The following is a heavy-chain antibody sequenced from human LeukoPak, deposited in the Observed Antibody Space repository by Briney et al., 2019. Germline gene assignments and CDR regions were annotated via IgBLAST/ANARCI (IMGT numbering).Heavy chain of an antibody. Sequence: PSETLSLTCTVSGGSISSYYWSWIRQPAGKGLEWIGRIYTSGSTNYNPSLKSRVTMSVDTSKNQFSLKLSSVTAADTAVYYCARSSTYYYDSSGHHLDYWGQGTLVTVSS. CDR1: GGSISSYY. J-gene: IGHJ4*02. CDR2: IYTSGST. CDR3: ARSSTYYYDSSGHHLDY. D-gene: IGHD3-22*01. V-gene: IGHV4-4*07.